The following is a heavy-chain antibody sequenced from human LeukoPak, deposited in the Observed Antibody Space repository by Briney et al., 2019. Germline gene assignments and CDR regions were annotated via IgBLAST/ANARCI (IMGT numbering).Heavy chain of an antibody. V-gene: IGHV3-30-3*01. J-gene: IGHJ4*02. CDR3: ARDPEYYYSSGRLGYFDY. CDR1: GLTFSSYA. CDR2: ISYDGSNK. Sequence: GGSLRLSCAASGLTFSSYAMHWVRQAPGKGLEWVAVISYDGSNKYYADSVKGRFTISRDNSKNTLYLQMNSLRAEDTAVYYCARDPEYYYSSGRLGYFDYWGQGTLVTVSS. D-gene: IGHD3-10*01.